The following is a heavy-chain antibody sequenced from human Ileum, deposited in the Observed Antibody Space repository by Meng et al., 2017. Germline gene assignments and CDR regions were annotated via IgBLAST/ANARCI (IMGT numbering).Heavy chain of an antibody. V-gene: IGHV4-39*07. Sequence: DSGPRMVNPPAAPSLPFTVSGHSTSRSRSYWGWIRQPPGKGLEWIGSLDYSGSTYYNPSLKSRVTLSVDTSKKQLSLELRSVTAADTAVYYCARDHGNINWFNFWGQGILVTVSS. D-gene: IGHD4-23*01. CDR1: GHSTSRSRSY. CDR2: LDYSGST. J-gene: IGHJ5*01. CDR3: ARDHGNINWFNF.